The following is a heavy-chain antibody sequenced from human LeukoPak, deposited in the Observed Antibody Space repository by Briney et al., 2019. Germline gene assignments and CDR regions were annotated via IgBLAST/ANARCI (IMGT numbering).Heavy chain of an antibody. CDR1: GGSISSYY. Sequence: SETLSLTCTVSGGSISSYYWSWIRQPPGKGLEWIGYIYYSGSTNYNPSLKSRVTISVDTSKNQFSLKLSSVTAADTAVYYCARVMIAAAGTRAIDYWGQGTLVTVSS. CDR3: ARVMIAAAGTRAIDY. J-gene: IGHJ4*02. D-gene: IGHD6-13*01. V-gene: IGHV4-59*01. CDR2: IYYSGST.